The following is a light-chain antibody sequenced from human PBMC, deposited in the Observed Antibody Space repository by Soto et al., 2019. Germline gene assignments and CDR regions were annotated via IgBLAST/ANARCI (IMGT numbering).Light chain of an antibody. V-gene: IGLV2-8*01. Sequence: QSALTQPPSASGSPGQSVTISCTGTSSDVGGYNYVSWYQQHPGKAPKVMIYEVNKRPSGVPDRISGSKSGNTASLTISGLQAEDEADYYCKSYTGINNWVFGGGTKVTVL. J-gene: IGLJ3*02. CDR1: SSDVGGYNY. CDR3: KSYTGINNWV. CDR2: EVN.